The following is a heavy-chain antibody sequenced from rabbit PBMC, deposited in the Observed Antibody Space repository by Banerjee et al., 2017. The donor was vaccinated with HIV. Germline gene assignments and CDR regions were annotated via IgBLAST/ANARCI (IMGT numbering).Heavy chain of an antibody. CDR2: IYTSSGHI. CDR3: ARGYGSTHYRL. D-gene: IGHD5-1*01. V-gene: IGHV1S45*01. J-gene: IGHJ4*01. Sequence: QEQLEESGGDLVKPEGSLTLTCTASGFSFSSIDWIYWVRQAPGKGLELIACIYTSSGHIDYASRAKGRFTISKTSSTTVTLQMTSLTAADTATYFCARGYGSTHYRLRGPGTLVTVS. CDR1: GFSFSSIDW.